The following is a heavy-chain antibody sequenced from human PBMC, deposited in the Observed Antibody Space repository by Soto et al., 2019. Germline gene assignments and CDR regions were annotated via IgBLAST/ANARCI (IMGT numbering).Heavy chain of an antibody. J-gene: IGHJ6*03. D-gene: IGHD3-3*01. CDR2: ISGSGGST. V-gene: IGHV3-23*01. CDR3: AKGPFWSDYYTVSYYYYMDV. Sequence: PGGSLRLSCAASGFTFSSYAMSWVRQAPGKGLEWVSAISGSGGSTYYADSVKGRFTISRDNSKNTLYLQMNSLRAEDTAVYYCAKGPFWSDYYTVSYYYYMDVWGKGTTVTVSS. CDR1: GFTFSSYA.